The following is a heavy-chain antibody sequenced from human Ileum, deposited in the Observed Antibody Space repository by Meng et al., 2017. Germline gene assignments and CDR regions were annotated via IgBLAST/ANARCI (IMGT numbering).Heavy chain of an antibody. CDR1: GYTFTSYY. Sequence: ASVKVSCKASGYTFTSYYIHWVRQAPGQGLEYMGIIRPSGGITSYAQKFQGRVTMTRDTSTSTVYMEVNSLRSEDTAVYYCARESPETFNFDYWGQGTLVTVS. CDR3: ARESPETFNFDY. J-gene: IGHJ4*02. CDR2: IRPSGGIT. D-gene: IGHD1-14*01. V-gene: IGHV1-46*01.